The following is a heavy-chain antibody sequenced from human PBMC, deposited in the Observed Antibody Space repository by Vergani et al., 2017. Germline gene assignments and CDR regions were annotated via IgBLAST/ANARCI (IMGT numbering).Heavy chain of an antibody. CDR1: GYTFTSYA. CDR2: INAGNGNT. J-gene: IGHJ4*02. D-gene: IGHD2-2*03. CDR3: ARWGRLDIVVVPAAILDY. V-gene: IGHV1-3*01. Sequence: QVQLVQSGAEVKKPGASVKVSCKASGYTFTSYAMHWVRQAPGQRLEWMGWINAGNGNTKYSQKFQGRVTITRDTSASTAYMELSSLRSEDTAVYYCARWGRLDIVVVPAAILDYWGQGTLVTVSS.